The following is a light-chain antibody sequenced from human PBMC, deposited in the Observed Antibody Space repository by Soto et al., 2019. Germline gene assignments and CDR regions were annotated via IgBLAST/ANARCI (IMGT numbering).Light chain of an antibody. CDR1: QRVSSN. CDR2: RAS. J-gene: IGKJ1*01. CDR3: QQYSNWPGT. V-gene: IGKV3-15*01. Sequence: DILMTQSPATLSLSQGGRATLSCRASQRVSSNLEWYQQKPGQAPRLLIQRASTRATGIPAMFSGSGSGTEFTLTSSSLQSADFAGYFCQQYSNWPGTFGQGTKGEIK.